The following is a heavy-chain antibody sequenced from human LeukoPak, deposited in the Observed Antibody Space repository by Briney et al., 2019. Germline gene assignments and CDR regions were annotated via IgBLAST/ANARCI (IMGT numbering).Heavy chain of an antibody. D-gene: IGHD5-12*01. V-gene: IGHV4-59*11. CDR3: ARGDSGYDSDY. J-gene: IGHJ4*02. CDR1: GGSISSHY. CDR2: IYYSGST. Sequence: SETLSLTCTVSGGSISSHYWSWIRQPPGKGLEWIGYIYYSGSTNYNPSLKSRVTISVDTSKNQFSLKLSSVTAADTAVYYCARGDSGYDSDYWGQGTLVTVSS.